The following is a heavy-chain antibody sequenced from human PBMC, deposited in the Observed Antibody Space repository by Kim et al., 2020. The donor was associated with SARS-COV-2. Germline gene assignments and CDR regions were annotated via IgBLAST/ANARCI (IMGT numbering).Heavy chain of an antibody. CDR1: GGTFSSYA. J-gene: IGHJ6*02. CDR3: ARMRLRFLEWLDTYYYYGMDV. Sequence: SVKVSCKASGGTFSSYAISWVRQAPGQGLEWMGRIIPILGIANYAQKFQGRVTITADKSTSTAYMELSSLRSEDTAVYYCARMRLRFLEWLDTYYYYGMDVWGQGTTVTVSS. V-gene: IGHV1-69*04. CDR2: IIPILGIA. D-gene: IGHD3-3*01.